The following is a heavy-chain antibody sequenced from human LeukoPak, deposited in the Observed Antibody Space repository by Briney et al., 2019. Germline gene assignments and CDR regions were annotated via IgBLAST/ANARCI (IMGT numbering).Heavy chain of an antibody. J-gene: IGHJ2*01. CDR2: IYYSGST. Sequence: SETLSLTCTVSGGSISSYYWSWIRQPPGKGLEWIGYIYYSGSTNYNPSLKSRVTISVDTSKNQFSLKLSSVTAADTAVYYCARADYAQTPYWYFDLWGRGTLVTVSS. CDR1: GGSISSYY. D-gene: IGHD4-17*01. CDR3: ARADYAQTPYWYFDL. V-gene: IGHV4-59*01.